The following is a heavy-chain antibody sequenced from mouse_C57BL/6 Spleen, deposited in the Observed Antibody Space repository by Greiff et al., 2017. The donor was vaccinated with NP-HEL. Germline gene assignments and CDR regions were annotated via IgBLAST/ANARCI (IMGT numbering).Heavy chain of an antibody. V-gene: IGHV2-9-1*01. J-gene: IGHJ3*01. Sequence: VQLVESGPGLVAPSQSLSITCTVSGFSLTSYAISWVRQPPGKGLEWLGVIWTGGGTNYNSALKSRLSISKDNSKSQVFLKMNSLQTDDTARYYCARNLLRSSYDYLFAYWGQGTLVTVSA. CDR2: IWTGGGT. CDR3: ARNLLRSSYDYLFAY. D-gene: IGHD1-1*01. CDR1: GFSLTSYA.